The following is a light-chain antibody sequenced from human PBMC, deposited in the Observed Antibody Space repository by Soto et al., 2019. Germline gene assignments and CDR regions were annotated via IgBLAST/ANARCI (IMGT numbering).Light chain of an antibody. CDR2: DAS. CDR3: QQRSNWPWT. V-gene: IGKV3-11*01. Sequence: EIVLPQSPATLSLSPGERANLSCRASQSVSSYLAWYQQKPGQAPRLLIYDASNRATGIPARFSGSGSGTDFTLTISSLEPEDFAVYYCQQRSNWPWTFGQGTKVDIK. CDR1: QSVSSY. J-gene: IGKJ1*01.